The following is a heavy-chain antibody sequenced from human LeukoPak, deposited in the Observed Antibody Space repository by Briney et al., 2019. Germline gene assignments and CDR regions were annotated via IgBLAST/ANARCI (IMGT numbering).Heavy chain of an antibody. Sequence: PSETLPLTCTVSGRSISSGGYYWSWIRQPPGKGLEWIGYIYHSGSTYYNPSLKSRVTISVDRSTNQFSLKLSSVTAADTAVYYCARDRVTTSGGGFDYXXXGXLVTVSS. CDR1: GRSISSGGYY. CDR2: IYHSGST. J-gene: IGHJ4*02. D-gene: IGHD1-14*01. CDR3: ARDRVTTSGGGFDY. V-gene: IGHV4-30-2*01.